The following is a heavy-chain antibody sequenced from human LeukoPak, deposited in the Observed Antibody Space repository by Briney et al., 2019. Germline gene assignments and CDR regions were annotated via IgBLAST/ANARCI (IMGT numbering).Heavy chain of an antibody. Sequence: SQTLSLTCAVSGGSISSGGYSWSWIRQPPGKGLGWIGYIYHSGSTYYNPSLKSRVTISIDRSKNQFSLKLSSVTAADTAVYYCARGRQYDILTGFDYWGQGTLVTVSS. J-gene: IGHJ4*02. CDR3: ARGRQYDILTGFDY. CDR2: IYHSGST. CDR1: GGSISSGGYS. V-gene: IGHV4-30-2*01. D-gene: IGHD3-9*01.